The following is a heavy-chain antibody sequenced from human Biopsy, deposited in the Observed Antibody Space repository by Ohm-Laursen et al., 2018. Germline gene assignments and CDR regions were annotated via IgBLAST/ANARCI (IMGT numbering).Heavy chain of an antibody. V-gene: IGHV3-23*01. CDR1: GFTFASHA. CDR2: ISGSGDTA. Sequence: SLRLCCAASGFTFASHAMRWVRQAPGKGLEWVSLISGSGDTAYYPDSVKGRFTISRDNSKNTLYLEMNSLRTEETAKYYCTKAGSQDGFDIWGPGTMVTVSS. J-gene: IGHJ3*02. D-gene: IGHD3-10*01. CDR3: TKAGSQDGFDI.